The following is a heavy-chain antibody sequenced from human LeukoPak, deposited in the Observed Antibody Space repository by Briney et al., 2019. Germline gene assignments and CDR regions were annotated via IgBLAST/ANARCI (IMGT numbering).Heavy chain of an antibody. Sequence: PGRSLRLSCAASGFTFSSYAMHWVRQAPGKGLEWVAVISYDGSNKYYADSVKGRFTISRDNSKNTLHLQMNSLRAEDTAVYYCARDGEVPNDYWGQGTLVTVSS. J-gene: IGHJ4*02. CDR3: ARDGEVPNDY. V-gene: IGHV3-30-3*01. D-gene: IGHD3-10*01. CDR2: ISYDGSNK. CDR1: GFTFSSYA.